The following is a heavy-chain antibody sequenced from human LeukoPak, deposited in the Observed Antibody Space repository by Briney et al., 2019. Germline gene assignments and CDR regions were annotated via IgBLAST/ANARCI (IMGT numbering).Heavy chain of an antibody. Sequence: PGGSLRLSCAASGFTFSSYAMSWVRQAPGKGLEWVSAISGSGGSTYYADSVKGRFTISRDNSKNTLYLQMNSLRAEDTAVYYCAKVVGEQWLVHVFGYWGRGTLVTVSS. CDR1: GFTFSSYA. CDR2: ISGSGGST. V-gene: IGHV3-23*01. CDR3: AKVVGEQWLVHVFGY. J-gene: IGHJ4*02. D-gene: IGHD6-19*01.